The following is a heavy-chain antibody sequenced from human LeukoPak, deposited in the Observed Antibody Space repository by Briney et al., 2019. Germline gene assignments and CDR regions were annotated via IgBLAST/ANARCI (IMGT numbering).Heavy chain of an antibody. CDR1: GFTFSSYE. J-gene: IGHJ4*02. D-gene: IGHD6-19*01. CDR2: ISRNGTTI. CDR3: ARDISVDPREGKFDY. Sequence: GGSLRLSCAASGFTFSSYEMNWVRQAPGKGLEWVSYISRNGTTIYYADSVKGRFIISRDNAINSLYLQMNSLRAEDTAVYYCARDISVDPREGKFDYWGQGTLVTVSS. V-gene: IGHV3-48*03.